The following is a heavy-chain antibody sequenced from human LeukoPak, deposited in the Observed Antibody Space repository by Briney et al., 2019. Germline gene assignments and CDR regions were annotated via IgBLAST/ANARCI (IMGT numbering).Heavy chain of an antibody. CDR3: ARREGSYYDTSGYLDY. D-gene: IGHD3-22*01. Sequence: GGSLRLSCAASGFTFSSYWMSWVRQVPGKGLQWVANIKQDGSEKYYVDSVKGRFTISRDNAKNSLSLQMNSLRAEDTAVYYCARREGSYYDTSGYLDYWGQGTLVTVSS. CDR2: IKQDGSEK. CDR1: GFTFSSYW. J-gene: IGHJ4*02. V-gene: IGHV3-7*01.